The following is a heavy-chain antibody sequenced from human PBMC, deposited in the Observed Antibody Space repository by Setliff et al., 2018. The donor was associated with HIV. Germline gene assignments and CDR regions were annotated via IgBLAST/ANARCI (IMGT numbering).Heavy chain of an antibody. CDR2: VYYDGTT. D-gene: IGHD3-10*01. CDR1: GYSISSGYY. V-gene: IGHV4-38-2*02. CDR3: ASLYYISSWTSYFDS. Sequence: PSETLSLTCTVSGYSISSGYYWGWIRQSPGKGLEWIGNVYYDGTTYYNPSLKSRVTLSVDTSKNQFSLELSSVTASDTAVYRCASLYYISSWTSYFDSWGQGTLVTVSS. J-gene: IGHJ4*02.